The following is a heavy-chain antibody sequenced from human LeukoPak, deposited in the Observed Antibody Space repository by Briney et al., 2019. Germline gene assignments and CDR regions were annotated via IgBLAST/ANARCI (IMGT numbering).Heavy chain of an antibody. Sequence: SETLSLTCTVSGGSISSSSYYWGWIRQPPGKGLERIGSIYYSGSTYYNPSLKSRVTISVDTSKNQFSLKLSSVTAADTAVYYCARGHGGSYYYYYYYMDVWGKGTTVTVSS. CDR1: GGSISSSSYY. J-gene: IGHJ6*03. V-gene: IGHV4-39*07. CDR3: ARGHGGSYYYYYYYMDV. D-gene: IGHD1-26*01. CDR2: IYYSGST.